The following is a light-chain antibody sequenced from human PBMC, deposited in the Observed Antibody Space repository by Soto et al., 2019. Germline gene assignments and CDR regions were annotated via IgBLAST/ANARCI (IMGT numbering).Light chain of an antibody. V-gene: IGKV1-5*01. CDR3: QQSTENSGT. CDR2: DAS. CDR1: QRMTSW. Sequence: DIQMSQSPSSLSASIGDSVTITCRASQRMTSWLAWYQQKQGKAPKVLIYDASSLESGVPSRFSGSESGTEGTITISSLKNDDSATYYCQQSTENSGTFGQGTKVDIK. J-gene: IGKJ1*01.